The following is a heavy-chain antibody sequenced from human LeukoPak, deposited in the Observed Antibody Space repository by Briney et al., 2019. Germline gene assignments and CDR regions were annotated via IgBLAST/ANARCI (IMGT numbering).Heavy chain of an antibody. Sequence: MPSETLSLTCTVSGGSISSYYWSWIRQPPGKGLEWIGYIYYSGSTNYNPSLKSRVTISVDTSKNQFSLKLSSLTAADTAVHYCARAVLSYCRGGSCPYFDYWGQGTLVTVSS. J-gene: IGHJ4*01. V-gene: IGHV4-59*01. CDR2: IYYSGST. CDR3: ARAVLSYCRGGSCPYFDY. D-gene: IGHD2-15*01. CDR1: GGSISSYY.